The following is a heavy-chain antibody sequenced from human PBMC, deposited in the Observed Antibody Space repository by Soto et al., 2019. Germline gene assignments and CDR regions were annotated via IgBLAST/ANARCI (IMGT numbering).Heavy chain of an antibody. J-gene: IGHJ5*02. CDR2: INAGNGNT. CDR1: GYTFTSYT. Sequence: ASVKVSCKACGYTFTSYTLLWVRQAPGQRLEWMGWINAGNGNTEYLQKFQGRVTITRDTSASTTYMELSSLTSEDTAVYYCAKSNWLDPWGQGTLVTVSS. V-gene: IGHV1-3*01. CDR3: AKSNWLDP.